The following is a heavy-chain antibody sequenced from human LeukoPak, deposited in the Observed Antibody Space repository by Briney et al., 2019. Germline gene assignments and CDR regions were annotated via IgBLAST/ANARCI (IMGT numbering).Heavy chain of an antibody. CDR2: SDPKSGAT. J-gene: IGHJ4*02. Sequence: ASVKVSCKASGYTFTSYYIHWLRQAPGQRFEWMGWSDPKSGATKYEHFQGRVTMTRDTSISTAYMELSRLTSDDTAVYYCARGNFYDNKGYSPELRYWGQGTLVTVSS. D-gene: IGHD3-10*01. V-gene: IGHV1-2*02. CDR3: ARGNFYDNKGYSPELRY. CDR1: GYTFTSYY.